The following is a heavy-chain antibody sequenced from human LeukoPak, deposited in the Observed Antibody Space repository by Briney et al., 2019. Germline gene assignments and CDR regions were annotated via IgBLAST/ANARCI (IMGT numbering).Heavy chain of an antibody. J-gene: IGHJ3*02. Sequence: GRSLRLSCAASGFTLSSYGMHWVRQAPGKGLEWVAVISYDGSNEYYADSVKGRFTISRDNSKNTLYLQMNSLRAEDTAVYYCATSGRIKRDAFDIWGQGTMVTVSS. D-gene: IGHD1-26*01. CDR2: ISYDGSNE. CDR1: GFTLSSYG. V-gene: IGHV3-30*03. CDR3: ATSGRIKRDAFDI.